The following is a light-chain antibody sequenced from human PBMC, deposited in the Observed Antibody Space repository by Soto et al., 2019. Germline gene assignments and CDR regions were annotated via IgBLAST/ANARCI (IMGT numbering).Light chain of an antibody. Sequence: QLVLTQSPSASASLGASVKLTCTLSSGHNNYAIAWYQQQPEKGPRFLMNLNSDGSHSNGDGIPDRFSGSSSGAERHLTISSLQSDDEADYYCQTWGTGFVVFGGGTKLTVL. J-gene: IGLJ2*01. CDR1: SGHNNYA. V-gene: IGLV4-69*01. CDR3: QTWGTGFVV. CDR2: LNSDGSH.